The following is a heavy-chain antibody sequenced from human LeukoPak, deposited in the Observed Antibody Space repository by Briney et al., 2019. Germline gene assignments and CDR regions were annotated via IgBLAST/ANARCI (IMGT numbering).Heavy chain of an antibody. V-gene: IGHV4-4*07. CDR3: ARSGRDGYNPHFDF. D-gene: IGHD5-24*01. CDR1: GGSVSDYY. J-gene: IGHJ4*02. CDR2: INTSGST. Sequence: PSETLSLTCTVSGGSVSDYYWSWIRQPAGKGLQWIGRINTSGSTNYNPSLKSRVTMSEDMSRNRFFLKVSSVTAADTAVYYCARSGRDGYNPHFDFWGQGTLVTVSS.